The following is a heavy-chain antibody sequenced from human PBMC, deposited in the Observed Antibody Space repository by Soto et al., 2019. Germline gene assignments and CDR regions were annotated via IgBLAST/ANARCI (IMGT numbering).Heavy chain of an antibody. CDR1: GFISTTYG. D-gene: IGHD1-20*01. V-gene: IGHV3-23*01. CDR2: ISGTGANK. J-gene: IGHJ6*02. Sequence: QLLQSGGDSVQPGGSLRLSCEASGFISTTYGMTWVRQVPGKGLEWVSGISGTGANKYYAESVKGRFTISRDHSKNTVDLQMNSLRVEDTAIYFCVSDTLTAWRYYGLEIWGQGTTVIVS. CDR3: VSDTLTAWRYYGLEI.